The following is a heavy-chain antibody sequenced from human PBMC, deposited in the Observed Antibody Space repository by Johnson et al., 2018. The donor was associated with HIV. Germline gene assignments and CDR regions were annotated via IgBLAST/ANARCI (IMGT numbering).Heavy chain of an antibody. Sequence: QVQLVESGGGVVQPGRSLRLSCAVSGFTFSDYGMHWVRQAPGKGLEWVAVISYDGRYKYYADSVKGRFTISRDNSKNTLYLQMNSLRAEDTAVYYCAKDPGDCSSTSCYAFDIWGQGTIVTVSS. D-gene: IGHD2-2*01. J-gene: IGHJ3*02. CDR3: AKDPGDCSSTSCYAFDI. CDR2: ISYDGRYK. V-gene: IGHV3-30*18. CDR1: GFTFSDYG.